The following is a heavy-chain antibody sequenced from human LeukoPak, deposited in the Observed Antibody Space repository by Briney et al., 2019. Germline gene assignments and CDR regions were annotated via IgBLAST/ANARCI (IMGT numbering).Heavy chain of an antibody. CDR2: TYYRSKWYN. CDR3: ARCPSYDSSGYYFDY. Sequence: SQTLSLTCAISGDSVSSNSATWNWIRQSPSRGLEWLGRTYYRSKWYNDYASSVKGRITVNPDTSKNLFSLHLNSVTPEDTAVYYCARCPSYDSSGYYFDYWGQGTLVTVSS. D-gene: IGHD3-22*01. CDR1: GDSVSSNSAT. V-gene: IGHV6-1*01. J-gene: IGHJ4*02.